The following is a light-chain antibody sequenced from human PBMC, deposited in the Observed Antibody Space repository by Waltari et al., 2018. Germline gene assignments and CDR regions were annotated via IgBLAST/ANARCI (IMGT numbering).Light chain of an antibody. CDR2: GAS. CDR1: QSVGAR. Sequence: EVVMMQSPATLSVTPGETVTLSCRASQSVGARVAWYQQKPGLAPRLLIFGASNRATDIPARFSGSGSVTEFTLTISSLESEDFATYYCQQSFTTPLTFGGGTKVEIK. V-gene: IGKV3-15*01. CDR3: QQSFTTPLT. J-gene: IGKJ4*01.